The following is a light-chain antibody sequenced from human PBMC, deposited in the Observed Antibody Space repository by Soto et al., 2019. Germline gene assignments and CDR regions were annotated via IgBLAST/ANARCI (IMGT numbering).Light chain of an antibody. CDR3: SSYTSSSTLVV. Sequence: QSALTQPASVSGSPGQSITISCTGTSSDVGGYNYVSWYQQHPGKAPKLMIYEVSNRPSGVSNRFSGSKSGNTASLTNSGLQAEDEAGYYCSSYTSSSTLVVFGGGTKLTVL. V-gene: IGLV2-14*01. J-gene: IGLJ2*01. CDR1: SSDVGGYNY. CDR2: EVS.